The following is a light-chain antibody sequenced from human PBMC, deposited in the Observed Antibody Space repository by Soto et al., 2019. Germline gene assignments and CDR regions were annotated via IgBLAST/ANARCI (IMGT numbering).Light chain of an antibody. CDR3: LQYNKWPRT. J-gene: IGKJ1*01. Sequence: EMEMTQSPATLTLSPGERATLSCRANQSLGNNIAWYQQKPGQAPRLLIYGASTGATGLPARFSGSGSGTEFTLSISSLQSEDFAVYYCLQYNKWPRTFGQGTKVDIK. V-gene: IGKV3-15*01. CDR2: GAS. CDR1: QSLGNN.